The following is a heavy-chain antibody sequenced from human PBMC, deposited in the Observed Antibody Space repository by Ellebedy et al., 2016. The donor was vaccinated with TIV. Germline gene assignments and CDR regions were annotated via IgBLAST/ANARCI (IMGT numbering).Heavy chain of an antibody. CDR3: ASGRGLRSPLDY. V-gene: IGHV1-18*01. D-gene: IGHD5-12*01. CDR2: ISGYNGNT. J-gene: IGHJ4*02. Sequence: AASVKVSCKPSGYTSSGYGITWVRQAPGQGLEWMGWISGYNGNTHYGQNLQDRVTMTTDTSTGTAYLELRSLRSDDTGVYYCASGRGLRSPLDYWGQGTLVTVSS. CDR1: GYTSSGYG.